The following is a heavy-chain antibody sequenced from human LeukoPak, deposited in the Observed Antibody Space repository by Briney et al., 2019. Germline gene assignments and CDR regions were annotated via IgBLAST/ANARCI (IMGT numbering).Heavy chain of an antibody. CDR1: GGSISSSSYY. CDR3: ASRGTDYGSSGSVGD. V-gene: IGHV4-39*01. CDR2: IYYSGST. Sequence: SETLSLTCTVSGGSISSSSYYWGWIRQPPGKGLEWIGSIYYSGSTYYNPSLKIRVTISVDTSKNQFSLKLSSVTAADTAVYYCASRGTDYGSSGSVGDWGQGTLVTVSS. J-gene: IGHJ4*02. D-gene: IGHD3-22*01.